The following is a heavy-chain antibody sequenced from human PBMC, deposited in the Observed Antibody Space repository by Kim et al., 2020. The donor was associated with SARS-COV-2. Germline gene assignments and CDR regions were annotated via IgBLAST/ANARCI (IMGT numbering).Heavy chain of an antibody. J-gene: IGHJ3*02. CDR2: INHSGST. Sequence: SETLSLTCAVYGGSFSGYYWSWIRQPPGKGLEWIGEINHSGSTNYNPSLKSRVTISVDTSKNQFSLKLSSVTAADTAVYYCARGNLRYSSGWLIPLRAFDIWGQGTMVTVSS. CDR1: GGSFSGYY. D-gene: IGHD6-19*01. V-gene: IGHV4-34*01. CDR3: ARGNLRYSSGWLIPLRAFDI.